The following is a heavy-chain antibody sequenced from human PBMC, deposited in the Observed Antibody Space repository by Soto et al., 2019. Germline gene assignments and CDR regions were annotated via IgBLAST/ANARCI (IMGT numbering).Heavy chain of an antibody. CDR1: GFTFSSYA. CDR3: AKPFGGVIVVSYYFDY. D-gene: IGHD3-16*02. Sequence: PGGSLRLSCAASGFTFSSYAMSWVRQAPGKGLEWVSAISGSGGSTYYADSVKGRFTISRDNSKNTLYLQMNSLRAEDTAVYYCAKPFGGVIVVSYYFDYWGQGTLVTVSS. CDR2: ISGSGGST. J-gene: IGHJ4*02. V-gene: IGHV3-23*01.